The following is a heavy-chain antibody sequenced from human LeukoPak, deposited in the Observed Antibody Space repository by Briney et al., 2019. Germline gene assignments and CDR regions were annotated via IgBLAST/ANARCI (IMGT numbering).Heavy chain of an antibody. V-gene: IGHV4/OR15-8*01. CDR1: GASIASHSW. D-gene: IGHD4/OR15-4a*01. CDR2: VYHSGGA. J-gene: IGHJ4*02. CDR3: ARDFYGGNYQVIDY. Sequence: SETLSLTCAVSGASIASHSWWSWVRQPPGKGLEWIGEVYHSGGANYKPSLKSRVTISVDTSKNQFSLRLSSMTAADTAVYYCARDFYGGNYQVIDYWGQGTLVTVSS.